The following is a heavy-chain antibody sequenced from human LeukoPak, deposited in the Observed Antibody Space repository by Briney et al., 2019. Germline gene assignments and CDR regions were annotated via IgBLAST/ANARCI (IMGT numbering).Heavy chain of an antibody. CDR2: INAGNGNT. J-gene: IGHJ6*03. D-gene: IGHD6-13*01. CDR3: AGSYSSSSGDYYYYMDV. V-gene: IGHV1-3*03. Sequence: ASVKVSCKASGYTFTSYAMHWVRQAPGQRLEWMGWINAGNGNTKYSQEFQGRVTITRDTSASTAYMELSSLRSEDTAVYYCAGSYSSSSGDYYYYMDVWGKGTTVTVSS. CDR1: GYTFTSYA.